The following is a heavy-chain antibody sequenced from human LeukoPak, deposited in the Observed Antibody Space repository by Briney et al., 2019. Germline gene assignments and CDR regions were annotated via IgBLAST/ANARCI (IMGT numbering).Heavy chain of an antibody. D-gene: IGHD6-13*01. Sequence: GGSLRPSCTVSGFTVSSNSMSWVRQAPGKGLEWVSFIYSAGSTHYSDSVKGRFTISIDNSKNTLYLQMNSLRAEDTAVYYCAREGGIIAAAGYAAFDIWGQGTMVTVSS. J-gene: IGHJ3*02. CDR1: GFTVSSNS. CDR3: AREGGIIAAAGYAAFDI. CDR2: IYSAGST. V-gene: IGHV3-53*01.